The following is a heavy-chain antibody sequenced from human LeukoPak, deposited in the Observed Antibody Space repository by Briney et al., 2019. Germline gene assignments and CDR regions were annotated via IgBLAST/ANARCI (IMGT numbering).Heavy chain of an antibody. CDR2: ISGNNGNT. CDR1: GGTFSSYA. J-gene: IGHJ4*02. CDR3: ARLYDFRSGYYPHFDY. D-gene: IGHD3-3*01. V-gene: IGHV1-18*01. Sequence: ASVKVSCKASGGTFSSYAISWVRQAPGQGLEWMGWISGNNGNTHYAQKIQGRVTMTTDTSTSTAYMELRSLGSDDTAVYYCARLYDFRSGYYPHFDYWGQGTLVTVSS.